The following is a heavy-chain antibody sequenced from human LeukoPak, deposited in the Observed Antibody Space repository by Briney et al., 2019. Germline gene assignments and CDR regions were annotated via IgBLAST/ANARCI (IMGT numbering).Heavy chain of an antibody. CDR2: STGST. CDR1: GGSISGYY. Sequence: SETLSLTCTVSGGSISGYYWSWIRQPAGKALEWIGRSTGSTHYNPSLKSRVTMSVDTSKNQFSLKLSSVTAADTAVYYCARENSKAPFDYWGQGTLVTVSS. CDR3: ARENSKAPFDY. V-gene: IGHV4-4*07. J-gene: IGHJ4*02. D-gene: IGHD4-11*01.